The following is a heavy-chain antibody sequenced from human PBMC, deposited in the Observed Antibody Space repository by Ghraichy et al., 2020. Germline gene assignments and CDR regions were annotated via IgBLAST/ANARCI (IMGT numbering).Heavy chain of an antibody. D-gene: IGHD2-15*01. J-gene: IGHJ6*02. V-gene: IGHV3-7*01. Sequence: GGSLRLSCAASGFTFSRFWMSWVRQAPGKGLEWVANIKQDGSETYYVDSVKGRFTISRDNAKNSLYLQMHSLGAEDTAVYYCARDHEGFVVGGTATPSHPNYYGMDVWGQGTPVTVSS. CDR3: ARDHEGFVVGGTATPSHPNYYGMDV. CDR1: GFTFSRFW. CDR2: IKQDGSET.